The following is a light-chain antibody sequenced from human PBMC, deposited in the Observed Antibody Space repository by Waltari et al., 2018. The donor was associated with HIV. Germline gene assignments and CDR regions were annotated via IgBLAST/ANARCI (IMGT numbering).Light chain of an antibody. CDR3: CSYAGSPTFVI. CDR2: DVN. CDR1: SSDIGSYNL. J-gene: IGLJ2*01. V-gene: IGLV2-23*02. Sequence: QSALTQPDSVSGSLGQSITISCTGTSSDIGSYNLVSWYQQYPGKAPKVIIYDVNKWPSGVSHRFSGFKAANTASLTISGLQAEDEADYYCCSYAGSPTFVIFGGGTKVTVL.